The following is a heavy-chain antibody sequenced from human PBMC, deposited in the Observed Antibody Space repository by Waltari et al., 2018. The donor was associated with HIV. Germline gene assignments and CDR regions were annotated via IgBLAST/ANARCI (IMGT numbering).Heavy chain of an antibody. D-gene: IGHD3-10*01. V-gene: IGHV3-23*01. J-gene: IGHJ4*02. Sequence: EVQLLESGGGLVQPGGSLRLSCAASVFRFSNYGMSWVRQAPGRGLEWVSSIGGIGATIYYADSVKGRFTISRDNSRNILYLQMNSLRAEDTALYFCAKLNTGSEDWGQGTLVTVSS. CDR1: VFRFSNYG. CDR2: IGGIGATI. CDR3: AKLNTGSED.